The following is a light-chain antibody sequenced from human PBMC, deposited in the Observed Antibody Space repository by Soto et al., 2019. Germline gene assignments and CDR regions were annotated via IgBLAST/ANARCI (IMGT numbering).Light chain of an antibody. J-gene: IGKJ4*01. CDR3: QQLSRYPLT. CDR2: AAS. CDR1: QGISSY. Sequence: DIQLTQSPSFLSASVGASVTIXRRASQGISSYLAWYQQKPGKAPKLLIYAASTLQSGVPSRFSGSGSETEFSLTIRALQPEDFATYYCQQLSRYPLTFGGGTKVDI. V-gene: IGKV1-9*01.